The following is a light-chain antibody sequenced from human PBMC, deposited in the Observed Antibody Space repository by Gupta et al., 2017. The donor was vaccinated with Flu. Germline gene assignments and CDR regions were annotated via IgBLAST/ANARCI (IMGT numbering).Light chain of an antibody. Sequence: QSALTQPPSASGSPGQSVTISCTGTSSDVGAFNYVSWYQQHPGKAPKLMIYEVTQRPSGVPDRFSGSKSGNTASLTVSGLQAEDEADYYCTSYATSNNLYLGGGTKLTVL. V-gene: IGLV2-8*01. CDR3: TSYATSNNLY. J-gene: IGLJ2*01. CDR2: EVT. CDR1: SSDVGAFNY.